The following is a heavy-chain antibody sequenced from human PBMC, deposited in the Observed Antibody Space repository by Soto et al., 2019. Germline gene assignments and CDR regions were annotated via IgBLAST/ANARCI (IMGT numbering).Heavy chain of an antibody. CDR3: ARRGCSSSGYYYYAMDV. CDR1: SDSMNSGGYY. Sequence: QVQLQESGPGLVKPSQTLSLTCSVSSDSMNSGGYYWSWIRQHPGKGLEWSGYVYSNGDTYYNPSLKSRVTISVDTSKNQFSLNLTSVTAADTAVYDCARRGCSSSGYYYYAMDVWGQGTTVTVSS. D-gene: IGHD6-6*01. J-gene: IGHJ6*02. CDR2: VYSNGDT. V-gene: IGHV4-31*03.